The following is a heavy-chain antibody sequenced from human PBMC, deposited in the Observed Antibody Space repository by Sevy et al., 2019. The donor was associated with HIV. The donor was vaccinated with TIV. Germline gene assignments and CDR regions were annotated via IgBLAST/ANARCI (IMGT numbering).Heavy chain of an antibody. V-gene: IGHV3-23*01. CDR3: AKCLYTSMGADYYYYMDV. J-gene: IGHJ6*03. D-gene: IGHD3-16*01. CDR2: ISGSGDNT. CDR1: GFTFSSYA. Sequence: GGSLRLSCAASGFTFSSYATSWVRQAPGKGLEWVSTISGSGDNTFYADSAKGRFTISRDNSKNTLYLHMNSLRAEDTAVYYCAKCLYTSMGADYYYYMDVWGKGTTVTVSS.